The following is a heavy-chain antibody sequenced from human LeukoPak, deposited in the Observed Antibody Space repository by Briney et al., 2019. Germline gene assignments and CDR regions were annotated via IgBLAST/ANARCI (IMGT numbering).Heavy chain of an antibody. D-gene: IGHD3-22*01. V-gene: IGHV1-69*13. CDR3: ARFDEPRITMIVGDY. Sequence: SVKVSCKASGGTFSSYAISWVRQAPGQGLEWMGGIIPIFGTANYAQKFQGSVTITADESTSTAYMELSSLRSEDTAVYYCARFDEPRITMIVGDYWGQGTLVTVSS. J-gene: IGHJ4*02. CDR2: IIPIFGTA. CDR1: GGTFSSYA.